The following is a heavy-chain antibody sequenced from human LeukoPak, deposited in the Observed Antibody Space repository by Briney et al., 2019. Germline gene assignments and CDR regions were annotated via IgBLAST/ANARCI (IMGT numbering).Heavy chain of an antibody. CDR2: IYTSGST. Sequence: SETLSLTCTVSGGSISSYYWSWIRQPAGKGLEWIGRIYTSGSTNYNPSLKSRVTISVDTSKNQFSLKLSSVTAADTAVYYCARVRWSGWLRLKSSYYYYMDVWGKGTTVTVSS. CDR1: GGSISSYY. V-gene: IGHV4-4*07. J-gene: IGHJ6*03. CDR3: ARVRWSGWLRLKSSYYYYMDV. D-gene: IGHD5-12*01.